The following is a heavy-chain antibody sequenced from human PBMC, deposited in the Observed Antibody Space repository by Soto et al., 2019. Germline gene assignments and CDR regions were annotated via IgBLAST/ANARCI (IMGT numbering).Heavy chain of an antibody. V-gene: IGHV3-33*01. Sequence: GGSLRLSCAASGFTFSSYGMHWVRQAPGKGLEWVAVIWYDGSNKYYADSVKGRFTISRDNSKNTLYLQMNSLRAEDTAVYYCARDPGFMVRGARLHPLDYWGQGTLVTVSS. D-gene: IGHD3-10*01. CDR1: GFTFSSYG. CDR3: ARDPGFMVRGARLHPLDY. J-gene: IGHJ4*02. CDR2: IWYDGSNK.